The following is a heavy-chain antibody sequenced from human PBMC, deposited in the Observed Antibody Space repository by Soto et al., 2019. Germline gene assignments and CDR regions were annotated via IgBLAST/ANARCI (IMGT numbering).Heavy chain of an antibody. CDR3: ARGYSSSWYVGLGY. Sequence: EVQLVESGGGLIQPGGSLRVSCAASGFTVSSNYMSWVRQAPGKGLEWVSLIYSGGSTYYADSVKGRFTISRDNSKNTLYLQMSSLRAEDTAVYYCARGYSSSWYVGLGYWGQGTLGTVSS. J-gene: IGHJ4*02. V-gene: IGHV3-53*01. CDR1: GFTVSSNY. CDR2: IYSGGST. D-gene: IGHD6-13*01.